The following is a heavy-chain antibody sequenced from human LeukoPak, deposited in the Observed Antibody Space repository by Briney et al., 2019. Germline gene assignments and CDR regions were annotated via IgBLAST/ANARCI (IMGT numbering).Heavy chain of an antibody. CDR1: GFTFNSYA. Sequence: GGSLRLSCTASGFTFNSYAMAWVRQAPGQGLEWVSTITAAGNVPWYSDSVRGRFTISRDNSKNTLYLQMNSLRAEDTAVYYCAKEHSSSWYGREYFDYWGQGTLVTVSS. D-gene: IGHD6-13*01. J-gene: IGHJ4*02. CDR3: AKEHSSSWYGREYFDY. V-gene: IGHV3-23*01. CDR2: ITAAGNVP.